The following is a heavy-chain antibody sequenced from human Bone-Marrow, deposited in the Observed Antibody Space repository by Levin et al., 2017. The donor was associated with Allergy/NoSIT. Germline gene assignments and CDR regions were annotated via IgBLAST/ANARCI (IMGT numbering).Heavy chain of an antibody. CDR1: GFDFSNYA. Sequence: GGSLRLSCAASGFDFSNYAMTWVRQAQGKGLEWVSSISDDGRSTYYADSVRGRFTISRDNSKNTVFLQMSGPRAEDTAVYFCAKDRQGLVHPSLDYWGQGTLVTVSS. V-gene: IGHV3-23*01. J-gene: IGHJ4*02. CDR2: ISDDGRST. CDR3: AKDRQGLVHPSLDY. D-gene: IGHD6-19*01.